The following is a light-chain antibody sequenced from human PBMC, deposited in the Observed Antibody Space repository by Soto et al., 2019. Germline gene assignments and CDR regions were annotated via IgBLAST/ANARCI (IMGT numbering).Light chain of an antibody. J-gene: IGLJ3*02. V-gene: IGLV4-60*02. CDR1: SGHSSYI. CDR3: ETWDSNTLWV. Sequence: QLVLTQSSSASASLGSSVKLTCTLSSGHSSYIIAWHQQQPGKAPRYLMKLEGSGSYNKGSGVPDRFSGSSSGADRYLTISNLQFEDAADYYCETWDSNTLWVFGGGTNLTVL. CDR2: LEGSGSY.